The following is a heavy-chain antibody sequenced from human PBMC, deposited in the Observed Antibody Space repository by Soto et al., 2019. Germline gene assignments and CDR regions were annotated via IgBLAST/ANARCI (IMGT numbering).Heavy chain of an antibody. CDR1: GGSISSYY. J-gene: IGHJ3*02. Sequence: SETLSLTCTVSGGSISSYYWSWIRQPPGKGLEWIGYIYYSGSTNYNPSLKSRVTISVDTSKNQFSLKLSSVTAADTAVYYCARGLTGPYDAFDIWGQGTMVTVS. CDR2: IYYSGST. CDR3: ARGLTGPYDAFDI. V-gene: IGHV4-59*01. D-gene: IGHD7-27*01.